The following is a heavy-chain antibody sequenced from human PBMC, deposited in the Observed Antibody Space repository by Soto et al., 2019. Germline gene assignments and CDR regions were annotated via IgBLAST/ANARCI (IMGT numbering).Heavy chain of an antibody. V-gene: IGHV1-18*01. D-gene: IGHD1-26*01. CDR2: INRYNGNT. CDR3: GREGDEWDQRYLDY. J-gene: IGHJ4*02. CDR1: GTFSGYG. Sequence: QGQLVQSGAELKKPGASVKVSCQASGTFSGYGISWVRQAAGQGLEWMGWINRYNGNTNYAPKFRGRVRMTTDTFTRTVYMELTTLTSDDTAVYYCGREGDEWDQRYLDYWGQGTLVTVSS.